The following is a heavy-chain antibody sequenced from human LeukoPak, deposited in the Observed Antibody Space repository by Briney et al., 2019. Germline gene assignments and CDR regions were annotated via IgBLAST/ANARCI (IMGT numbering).Heavy chain of an antibody. Sequence: PSETLSLTCAVYGGSFSGYYWSWIRQPPGKGLEWIGEINHSGSTNYNPSLKSRVTISVDTSKNQFSLKLSSVTAADTAVYYCARGPLLSGPSDASDIWGQGTMVTVSS. V-gene: IGHV4-34*01. CDR3: ARGPLLSGPSDASDI. CDR1: GGSFSGYY. CDR2: INHSGST. D-gene: IGHD6-19*01. J-gene: IGHJ3*02.